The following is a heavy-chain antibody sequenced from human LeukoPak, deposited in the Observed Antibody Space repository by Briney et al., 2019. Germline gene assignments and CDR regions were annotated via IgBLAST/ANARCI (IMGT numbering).Heavy chain of an antibody. CDR3: TRAVTPQPFFDY. CDR2: IYYSGTT. J-gene: IGHJ4*02. V-gene: IGHV4-59*01. CDR1: GGSISSYY. Sequence: PSETLSLTCTVSGGSISSYYWSCIRQPPGKGLEWIGYIYYSGTTNYNPSLKSRVTISVDTSNNQFSLKLSSVTAADTAVYYCTRAVTPQPFFDYWGQGTLVTVSS. D-gene: IGHD2-21*02.